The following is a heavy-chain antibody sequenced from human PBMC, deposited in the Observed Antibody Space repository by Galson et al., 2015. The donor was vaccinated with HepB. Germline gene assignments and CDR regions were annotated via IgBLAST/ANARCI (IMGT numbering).Heavy chain of an antibody. CDR1: GFPFNNAW. Sequence: SLRLSCAASGFPFNNAWMTWVRQAPGMGLEWVGRIKSKTDGETIDYAAPVKGRFTISRDDPKTRLYLQMNSLKPEDTAVYYCTTDVYYSTYWSWLDPWGQGTLVTVSS. J-gene: IGHJ5*02. CDR3: TTDVYYSTYWSWLDP. D-gene: IGHD2-8*02. V-gene: IGHV3-15*01. CDR2: IKSKTDGETI.